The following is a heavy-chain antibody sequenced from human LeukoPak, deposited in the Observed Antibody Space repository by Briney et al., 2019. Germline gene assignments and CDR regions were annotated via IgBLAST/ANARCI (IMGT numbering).Heavy chain of an antibody. Sequence: ASVKVSCKASGYTFTGYYIHWVRQAPGQGLECVGWINPNSGGTNYAQKFQGRVTMTRDTSISTAYMELSRLRSDDTAVYYCARDLGGHPEDIVVVPAAMLTDYWGQGTLVTVSS. V-gene: IGHV1-2*02. CDR2: INPNSGGT. D-gene: IGHD2-2*01. CDR3: ARDLGGHPEDIVVVPAAMLTDY. CDR1: GYTFTGYY. J-gene: IGHJ4*02.